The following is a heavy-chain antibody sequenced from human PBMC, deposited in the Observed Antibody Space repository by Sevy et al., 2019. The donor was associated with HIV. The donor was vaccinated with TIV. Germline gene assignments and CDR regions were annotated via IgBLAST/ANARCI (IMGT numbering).Heavy chain of an antibody. CDR1: GFTFSSYW. D-gene: IGHD1-26*01. V-gene: IGHV3-7*03. J-gene: IGHJ6*02. CDR2: IKQDGSEK. CDR3: ARGGSYAYYYYGMDV. Sequence: GGSLRLSCAASGFTFSSYWMSWVRQAPGKGLEWVANIKQDGSEKYYVDSVKGQFTISRDNAKNSLYLQMNSLRAEDTAVYYCARGGSYAYYYYGMDVWGQGTTVTVSS.